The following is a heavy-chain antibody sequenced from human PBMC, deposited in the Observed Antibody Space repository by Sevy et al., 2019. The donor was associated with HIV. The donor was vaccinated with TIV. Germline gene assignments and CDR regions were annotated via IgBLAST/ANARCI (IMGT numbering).Heavy chain of an antibody. Sequence: ASVKVSCKASGYTFTSYGISWVRQAPGQGLEWMGWLSAYHGNTNYAQKLQGRVTMTTDTSTSTAYMELRSLRSDDTAVYYCARRGRRTVQSDYWDQGTLVTVSS. CDR1: GYTFTSYG. D-gene: IGHD4-17*01. CDR3: ARRGRRTVQSDY. V-gene: IGHV1-18*01. CDR2: LSAYHGNT. J-gene: IGHJ4*02.